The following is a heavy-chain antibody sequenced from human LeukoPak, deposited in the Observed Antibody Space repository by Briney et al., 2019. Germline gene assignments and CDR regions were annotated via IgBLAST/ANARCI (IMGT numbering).Heavy chain of an antibody. Sequence: GRSLRLSCVASGFTFSTYGMHCVRQAPGKGLEWVAVIWYEGSNKYYADSVKGRFTISRDNSKNTLYLQMNSLRAEDTAVYYCARATGSSWAARYFDLWGRGTLVTVSS. J-gene: IGHJ2*01. V-gene: IGHV3-33*01. CDR1: GFTFSTYG. CDR2: IWYEGSNK. D-gene: IGHD6-13*01. CDR3: ARATGSSWAARYFDL.